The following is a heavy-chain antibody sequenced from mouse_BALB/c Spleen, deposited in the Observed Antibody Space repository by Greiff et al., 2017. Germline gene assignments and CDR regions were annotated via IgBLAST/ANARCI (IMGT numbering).Heavy chain of an antibody. CDR3: ARDYGSSYVRYFDV. Sequence: QVQLQQSGPELVKPGASVRISCKASGYTFTSYYIHWVKQRPGQGLEWIGWIYPGNVNTKYNEKFKGKATLTADKSSSTAYMQLSSLTSEDSAVYFCARDYGSSYVRYFDVWGAGTTVTVSS. V-gene: IGHV1S56*01. D-gene: IGHD1-1*01. CDR1: GYTFTSYY. J-gene: IGHJ1*01. CDR2: IYPGNVNT.